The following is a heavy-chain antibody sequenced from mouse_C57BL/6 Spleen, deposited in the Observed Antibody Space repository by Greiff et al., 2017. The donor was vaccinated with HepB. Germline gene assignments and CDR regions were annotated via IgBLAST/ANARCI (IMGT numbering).Heavy chain of an antibody. V-gene: IGHV1-81*01. D-gene: IGHD1-1*01. CDR2: INPRSGNT. J-gene: IGHJ1*03. CDR1: GYTFTSYG. Sequence: QVQLQQPGAELARPGASVKLSCKASGYTFTSYGISWVKQRTGQGLEWIGEINPRSGNTYYNEKFKGKATLTADKSSSTAYMELRSLTAEDTAVFFYAGYGSSYWYFDVWGTGTTVTVSS. CDR3: AGYGSSYWYFDV.